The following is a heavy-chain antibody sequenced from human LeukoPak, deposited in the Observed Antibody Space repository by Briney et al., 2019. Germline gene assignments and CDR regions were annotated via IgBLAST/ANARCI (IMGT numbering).Heavy chain of an antibody. CDR3: ARGLDRGFDY. CDR2: INHSGST. D-gene: IGHD3-10*01. Sequence: SETLSLTCAVYGGSFSGYYWSWIRQPPGKGLEWIGEINHSGSTNYNPSLKSRVTISVDTSKNQFSLKLSSVTAADTAVYYCARGLDRGFDYWGQGTLVTVSS. CDR1: GGSFSGYY. V-gene: IGHV4-34*01. J-gene: IGHJ4*02.